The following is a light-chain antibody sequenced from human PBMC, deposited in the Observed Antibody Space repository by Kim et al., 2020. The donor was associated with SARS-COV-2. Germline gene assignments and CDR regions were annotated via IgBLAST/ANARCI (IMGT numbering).Light chain of an antibody. Sequence: GQSITISCSGTSNDVADSKYVSWYRQHPGKAPKVMIYDVTKRPSGVSDRFSASKSDNTASLTISGLQAEDEGDYYCALYTTSSTWVFGGGTKVTVL. CDR3: ALYTTSSTWV. V-gene: IGLV2-14*03. CDR1: SNDVADSKY. CDR2: DVT. J-gene: IGLJ3*02.